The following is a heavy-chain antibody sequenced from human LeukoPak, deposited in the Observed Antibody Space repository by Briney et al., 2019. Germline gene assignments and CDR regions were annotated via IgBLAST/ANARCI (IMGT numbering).Heavy chain of an antibody. D-gene: IGHD5-18*01. CDR2: MNPNSGNT. CDR3: ASSKGYSYGPYYYYYGMDV. CDR1: GYTFTSYD. V-gene: IGHV1-8*01. Sequence: ASVTVSCTASGYTFTSYDINWVRQATGQGLEWMGWMNPNSGNTGYAQKFQGRVTMTRNTSISTAYMELSSLRSEDTAVYYCASSKGYSYGPYYYYYGMDVWGQGTTVTVSS. J-gene: IGHJ6*02.